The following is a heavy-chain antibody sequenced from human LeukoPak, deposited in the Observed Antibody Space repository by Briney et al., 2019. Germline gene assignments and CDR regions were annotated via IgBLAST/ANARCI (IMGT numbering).Heavy chain of an antibody. CDR2: TYYRSKWYN. Sequence: SQTLSLTCAISGDSVSSNSAAWNWIRQSPSRGLEWLGGTYYRSKWYNDYAVSVNSRITINPNTSKNPVSLQLNSVTPEDTAVYCCARGGVYFDYWGQGTLVTVSS. D-gene: IGHD3-16*01. CDR1: GDSVSSNSAA. V-gene: IGHV6-1*01. CDR3: ARGGVYFDY. J-gene: IGHJ4*02.